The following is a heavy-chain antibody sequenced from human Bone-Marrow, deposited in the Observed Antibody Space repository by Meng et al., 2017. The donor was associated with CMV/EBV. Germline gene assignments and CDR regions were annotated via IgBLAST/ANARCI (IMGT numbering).Heavy chain of an antibody. Sequence: ASVKVSCKVSGYTLTELSMHWVRQAPGKGLEWMGGFDPEDGETIYAQKFQGRVTMTEHTSTDTAYMELSSLRSEDTAVYYCAATIFGVVMYWGQGTLVTVSS. CDR2: FDPEDGET. D-gene: IGHD3-3*01. CDR3: AATIFGVVMY. CDR1: GYTLTELS. V-gene: IGHV1-24*01. J-gene: IGHJ4*02.